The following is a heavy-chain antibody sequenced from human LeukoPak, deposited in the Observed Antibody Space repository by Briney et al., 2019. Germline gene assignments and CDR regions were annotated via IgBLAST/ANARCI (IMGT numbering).Heavy chain of an antibody. CDR1: GFTFSRYW. D-gene: IGHD2-2*01. V-gene: IGHV3-7*03. Sequence: PGGSLRLSCAASGFTFSRYWMSWVRQAPGKGLEWVATMKQDGSDKYYVDSVKGRFTISRDNAKNSLYLQMNSLKVEDTAVYYCASNIMGYQLLVFDYWGQGTLVTVSS. CDR2: MKQDGSDK. CDR3: ASNIMGYQLLVFDY. J-gene: IGHJ4*02.